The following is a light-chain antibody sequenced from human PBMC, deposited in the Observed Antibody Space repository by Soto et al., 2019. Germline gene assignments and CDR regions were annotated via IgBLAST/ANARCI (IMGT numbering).Light chain of an antibody. J-gene: IGKJ5*01. Sequence: DIQMTQNPSSLSASVGDRVTITCQASQDIRNSLNWYQQKPGRDPKLLIYDASNVVHVAPSRFSGTGSGTHYSFSISSLQPEDCATYSGQQYDYLVTFCQ. CDR2: DAS. CDR3: QQYDYLVT. V-gene: IGKV1-33*01. CDR1: QDIRNS.